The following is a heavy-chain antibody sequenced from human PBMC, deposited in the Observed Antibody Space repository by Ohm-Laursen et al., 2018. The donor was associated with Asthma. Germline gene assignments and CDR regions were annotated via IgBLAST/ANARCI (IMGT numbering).Heavy chain of an antibody. CDR3: ASEGLIDRDY. V-gene: IGHV3-30*03. D-gene: IGHD3-22*01. Sequence: SLRLSCAASGFTFRSYGMHWVRRAPGKGLEWVAVISYDGSNKYYADSVKGRFTISRDNSKNTLYLQMNSLRAEDTAVYYCASEGLIDRDYWGQGTLVTVSS. CDR2: ISYDGSNK. J-gene: IGHJ4*02. CDR1: GFTFRSYG.